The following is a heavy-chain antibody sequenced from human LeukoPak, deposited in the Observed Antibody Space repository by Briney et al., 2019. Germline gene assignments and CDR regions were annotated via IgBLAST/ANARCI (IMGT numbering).Heavy chain of an antibody. CDR2: ISYDGSNK. CDR3: ARLYSYGYHLDY. V-gene: IGHV3-30-3*01. J-gene: IGHJ4*02. D-gene: IGHD5-18*01. CDR1: GFTFSDYY. Sequence: GGSLRLSCAASGFTFSDYYMSWIRQAPGKGLEWVAVISYDGSNKYYADSVKGRFTISRDNSRTTLYLQMNSLRAEDTAVYHCARLYSYGYHLDYWGQGTLVTVSS.